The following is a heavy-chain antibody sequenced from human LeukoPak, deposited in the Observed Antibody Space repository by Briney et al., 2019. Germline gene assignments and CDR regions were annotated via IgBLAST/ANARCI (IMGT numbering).Heavy chain of an antibody. V-gene: IGHV4-39*07. J-gene: IGHJ4*02. D-gene: IGHD5-18*01. Sequence: SETLSLTCTVSGGSISSSTYYWGWIRQPPGKGLEWIGTIYYSGSTYYNPSLKSRVTISEDTSKNQFSLKLSSVTAADTAVYYCARDGHVDTAPFDYWGQGTLVTVSS. CDR1: GGSISSSTYY. CDR3: ARDGHVDTAPFDY. CDR2: IYYSGST.